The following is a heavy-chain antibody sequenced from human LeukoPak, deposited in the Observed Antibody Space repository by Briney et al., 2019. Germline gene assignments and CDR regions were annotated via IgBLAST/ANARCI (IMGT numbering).Heavy chain of an antibody. CDR2: IYTSGST. D-gene: IGHD2-21*01. J-gene: IGHJ4*02. CDR3: ARLGESYFDY. V-gene: IGHV4-4*09. CDR1: GGSISSYY. Sequence: SETLSLTCTVSGGSISSYYWSWIRQPPGKGLEWIGYIYTSGSTNYNPSLKSRVTISVDTSKNQFSLKLSSVTAADTAVYYCARLGESYFDYWGKGTLVTVSS.